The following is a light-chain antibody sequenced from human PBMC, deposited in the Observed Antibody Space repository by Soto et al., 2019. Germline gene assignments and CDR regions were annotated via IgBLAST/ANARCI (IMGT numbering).Light chain of an antibody. V-gene: IGLV2-14*03. CDR3: SSLTTTDSVV. J-gene: IGLJ2*01. CDR2: DVS. Sequence: QSALTQPASVSGSPGQSITISCIGTSDDIGYYNYVSWYQQQPGKAPKLIISDVSTRHSGISFRFSGSKSGNTASLTISGLQAEDEADYYCSSLTTTDSVVFGGGTKVTVL. CDR1: SDDIGYYNY.